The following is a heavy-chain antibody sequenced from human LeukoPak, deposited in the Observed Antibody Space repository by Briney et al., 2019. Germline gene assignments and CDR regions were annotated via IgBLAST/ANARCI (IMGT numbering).Heavy chain of an antibody. V-gene: IGHV4-59*11. D-gene: IGHD6-25*01. J-gene: IGHJ5*02. CDR1: GDSISSHS. CDR3: AREVDSSARWFDP. Sequence: SETLSLTCTVSGDSISSHSWSWLRQPPGRGLEWIGNIYYSGITNCNPSLKSRVTISVDTSKNQFSLRLSSVTAADTAVYYCAREVDSSARWFDPWGQGTLVTVSS. CDR2: IYYSGIT.